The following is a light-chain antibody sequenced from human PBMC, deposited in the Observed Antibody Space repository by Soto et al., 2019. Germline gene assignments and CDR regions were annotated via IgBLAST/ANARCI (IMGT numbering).Light chain of an antibody. CDR1: QSISTW. V-gene: IGKV1-5*03. Sequence: DIQMTQSPSTLSASVGDRVTITCRASQSISTWLAWYQQEPGKAPKLLIHKASSLQSGVPSRFSGSGSETDFTLTISSLHPDDFATYYCQQYNRYWTFGQGTKAAIK. CDR2: KAS. J-gene: IGKJ1*01. CDR3: QQYNRYWT.